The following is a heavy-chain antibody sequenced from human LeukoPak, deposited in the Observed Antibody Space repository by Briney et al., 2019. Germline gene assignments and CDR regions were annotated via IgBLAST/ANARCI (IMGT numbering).Heavy chain of an antibody. Sequence: PSETLSLTCAVYGGSFSGYYWSWIRQPPGKGLEWIGEINHSGSTNYNPSLKSRVTISVDTSKNQFSLKLSSVTAADTAVYYCARSIVVVVAAPYFDYWGQGTLVTVSS. CDR2: INHSGST. D-gene: IGHD2-15*01. J-gene: IGHJ4*02. V-gene: IGHV4-34*01. CDR1: GGSFSGYY. CDR3: ARSIVVVVAAPYFDY.